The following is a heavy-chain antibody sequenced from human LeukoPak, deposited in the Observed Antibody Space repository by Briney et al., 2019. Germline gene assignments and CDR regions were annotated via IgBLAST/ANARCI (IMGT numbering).Heavy chain of an antibody. D-gene: IGHD6-25*01. CDR3: ANSGSISYIDY. Sequence: PGRSLRLSCAASGFTFSSYGMHWVRQAPGKGLEWVAVISYDGSNKYYADSVKGRFTISGDNSKNTLYLQMNSLRAEDTAVYYCANSGSISYIDYWGQGTLVTVSS. CDR2: ISYDGSNK. V-gene: IGHV3-30*18. CDR1: GFTFSSYG. J-gene: IGHJ4*02.